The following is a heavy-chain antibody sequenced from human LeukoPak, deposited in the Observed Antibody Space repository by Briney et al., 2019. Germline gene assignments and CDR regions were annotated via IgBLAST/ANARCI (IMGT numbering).Heavy chain of an antibody. CDR1: GFTFGSYS. CDR2: ISSSSSYI. J-gene: IGHJ4*02. V-gene: IGHV3-21*01. CDR3: ARERGYDSSGYYFNNFDY. D-gene: IGHD3-22*01. Sequence: PGGSLRLSCAASGFTFGSYSMNWVRQAPGKGLEWVSSISSSSSYIYYADSVKGRFTISRDNAKNSLYLQMNSLRAEDTAVYYCARERGYDSSGYYFNNFDYWGQGTLVTVSS.